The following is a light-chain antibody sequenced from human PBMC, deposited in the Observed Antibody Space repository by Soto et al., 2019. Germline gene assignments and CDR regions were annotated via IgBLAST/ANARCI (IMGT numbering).Light chain of an antibody. Sequence: EIVLTQSPATLSLSPGERATLSCRASQSVSSYLAWYQQKPGQAPRLLISGASNRATGIPDRFSGSGSGTDFTLTISRLEPEDFAVYYCQQYGSSPRTFGQGTKVDIK. J-gene: IGKJ1*01. CDR3: QQYGSSPRT. CDR1: QSVSSY. V-gene: IGKV3-20*01. CDR2: GAS.